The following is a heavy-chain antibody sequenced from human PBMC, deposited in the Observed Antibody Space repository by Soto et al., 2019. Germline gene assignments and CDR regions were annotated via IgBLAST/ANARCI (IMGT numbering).Heavy chain of an antibody. V-gene: IGHV6-1*01. Sequence: SQTLSLTCAISGDSVSSKSAAWHWIRQSPSRGLEWLGRTYYRSKWSSNYAVSVKSRITINPDTSKNQFSLQLSSVTHDDTAMYYCASNGDYLVDHWGQGTLVTVSS. J-gene: IGHJ5*02. CDR1: GDSVSSKSAA. D-gene: IGHD7-27*01. CDR2: TYYRSKWSS. CDR3: ASNGDYLVDH.